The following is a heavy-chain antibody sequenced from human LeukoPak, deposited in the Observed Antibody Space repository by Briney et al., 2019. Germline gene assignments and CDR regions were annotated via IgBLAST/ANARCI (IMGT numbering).Heavy chain of an antibody. D-gene: IGHD1-1*01. CDR1: GFTFSDSD. Sequence: GGSLRLSCAASGFTFSDSDMSWIRQSPGKGLEWISYISSSGETIYYADSMKGRFTISRDNTKNSLYLHISSLSAEDTAVYYCTRNLPVRNDGSPLFDYWGQGTLVTVSS. CDR3: TRNLPVRNDGSPLFDY. CDR2: ISSSGETI. V-gene: IGHV3-11*01. J-gene: IGHJ4*02.